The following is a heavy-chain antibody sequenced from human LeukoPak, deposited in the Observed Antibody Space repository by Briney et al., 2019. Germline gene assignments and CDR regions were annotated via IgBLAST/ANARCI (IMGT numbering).Heavy chain of an antibody. Sequence: SETLSLTCTVSGGSINSSSYYWGWIRQPPGKGLEWIGSIYHSGSTYYNPSLKSRVTISVDTSKNQFSLKLSSVTAADTAVYYCARSRYYYDSSPLYYWGQGTLVTVSS. V-gene: IGHV4-39*07. J-gene: IGHJ4*02. CDR1: GGSINSSSYY. D-gene: IGHD3-22*01. CDR2: IYHSGST. CDR3: ARSRYYYDSSPLYY.